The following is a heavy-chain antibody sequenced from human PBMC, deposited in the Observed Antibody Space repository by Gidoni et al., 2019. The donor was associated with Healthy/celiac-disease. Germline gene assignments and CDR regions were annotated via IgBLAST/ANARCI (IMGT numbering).Heavy chain of an antibody. CDR3: ARARPPGIAAAPGKRWFDP. CDR2: MNPNSGNT. J-gene: IGHJ5*02. V-gene: IGHV1-8*01. Sequence: QVQLVQSGAEVKKPGASVKVSCQASGYTFTSYDINWVRQATGQGLEWMGWMNPNSGNTGYAQKFQGRVTMTRNTSISTAYMELSSLRSEDTAVYYCARARPPGIAAAPGKRWFDPWGQGTLVTVSS. CDR1: GYTFTSYD. D-gene: IGHD6-13*01.